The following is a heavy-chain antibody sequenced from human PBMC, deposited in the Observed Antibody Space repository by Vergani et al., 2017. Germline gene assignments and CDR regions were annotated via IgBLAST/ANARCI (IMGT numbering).Heavy chain of an antibody. D-gene: IGHD3-22*01. Sequence: QVQLQESGPGLVKPSQTLSLTCTVSGGSISSGDYYWSWIRQPPGKGLEWFGYIYYSGSTYYNPSLKSRVTISVDTSKNQFSLKLSSVTAADTAVYYCAGGITMIVVVTSEGSWFDPWGQGTLVTVSS. J-gene: IGHJ5*02. CDR1: GGSISSGDYY. CDR3: AGGITMIVVVTSEGSWFDP. V-gene: IGHV4-30-4*01. CDR2: IYYSGST.